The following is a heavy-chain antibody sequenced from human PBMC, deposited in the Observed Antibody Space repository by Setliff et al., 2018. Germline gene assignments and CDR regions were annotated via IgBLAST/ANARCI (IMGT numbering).Heavy chain of an antibody. V-gene: IGHV2-5*02. J-gene: IGHJ3*01. CDR2: IYSDDDK. D-gene: IGHD6-6*01. Sequence: SGPTLVNPTQTLTLTCTFSGFSLNTSGVGVGWIRQPPGKALEWLALIYSDDDKHYSPSLKIRLTITKDTSKNQVVLTMTNMDPADTATYYCARLPPLVQNNGASNHAFDVWGPGAVVTVSS. CDR1: GFSLNTSGVG. CDR3: ARLPPLVQNNGASNHAFDV.